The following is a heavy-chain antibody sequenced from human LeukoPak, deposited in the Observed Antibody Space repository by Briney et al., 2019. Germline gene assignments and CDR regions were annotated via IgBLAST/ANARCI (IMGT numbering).Heavy chain of an antibody. Sequence: SETLSLTCTVSGGSISSSSYYWGWIRQPPGKGLEWIGSIYYSGSTYYNPSLKSRVTISVDTSKNQFSLRLTSVTAADTAVYYCARVTPSFAHNWFDPWGQGTLVTVSS. V-gene: IGHV4-39*07. CDR1: GGSISSSSYY. J-gene: IGHJ5*02. D-gene: IGHD3-10*01. CDR3: ARVTPSFAHNWFDP. CDR2: IYYSGST.